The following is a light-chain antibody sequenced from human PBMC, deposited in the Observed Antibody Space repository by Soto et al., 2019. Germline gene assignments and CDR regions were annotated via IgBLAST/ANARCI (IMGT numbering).Light chain of an antibody. Sequence: QSVLTQPPSASGSPGQSVTISCTGTSSDVGGYNYVSWYQHHPGKAPKLMIYEVNKRPSGVPDRFSGSKSGNTASLTVSGLQAEDEADYYCSSYAGSNEVFGGGTKLTVL. J-gene: IGLJ3*02. CDR2: EVN. CDR3: SSYAGSNEV. V-gene: IGLV2-8*01. CDR1: SSDVGGYNY.